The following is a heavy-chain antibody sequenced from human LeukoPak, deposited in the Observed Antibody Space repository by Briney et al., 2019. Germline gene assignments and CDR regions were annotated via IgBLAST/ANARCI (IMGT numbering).Heavy chain of an antibody. CDR2: ISYDGSNK. Sequence: GRSLRLSCAASGFTFSSYAMHWVRQAPGKGLEWVAVISYDGSNKYYADSVKGRFTISRDNSKNTLYLQMNSLRAEDTAAYYCARGGGQQLVYYFDYWGQGTLVTVSS. CDR1: GFTFSSYA. V-gene: IGHV3-30*04. CDR3: ARGGGQQLVYYFDY. J-gene: IGHJ4*02. D-gene: IGHD6-13*01.